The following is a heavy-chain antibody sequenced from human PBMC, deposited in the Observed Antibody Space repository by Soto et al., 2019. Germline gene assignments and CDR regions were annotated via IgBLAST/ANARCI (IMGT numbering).Heavy chain of an antibody. D-gene: IGHD4-17*01. J-gene: IGHJ4*02. CDR1: GLTFSGSN. Sequence: EVQLVESGGGLVQPGGSLKLSCATSGLTFSGSNMHWVRQASGKGLEWVGRIKSKADSYATAYAASVKGRFIVSRDDSQNTAYLQMNSLKTEDTAVYYCNRWGGDPPTLDYWGQGTLVTVSS. V-gene: IGHV3-73*02. CDR2: IKSKADSYAT. CDR3: NRWGGDPPTLDY.